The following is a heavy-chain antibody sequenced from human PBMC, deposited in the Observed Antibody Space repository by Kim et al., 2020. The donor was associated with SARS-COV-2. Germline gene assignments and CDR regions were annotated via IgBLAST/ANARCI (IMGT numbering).Heavy chain of an antibody. Sequence: GGSLRLSCAASGFTFSSYSMNWVRQAPGKGLEWVSSISSSSSYIYYADSVKGRFTISRDNAKNSLYLQMNSLRAEDTAVYYCARSEKWLQYSCYFDYWGQGTLVTVSS. J-gene: IGHJ4*02. CDR1: GFTFSSYS. D-gene: IGHD5-12*01. CDR2: ISSSSSYI. V-gene: IGHV3-21*01. CDR3: ARSEKWLQYSCYFDY.